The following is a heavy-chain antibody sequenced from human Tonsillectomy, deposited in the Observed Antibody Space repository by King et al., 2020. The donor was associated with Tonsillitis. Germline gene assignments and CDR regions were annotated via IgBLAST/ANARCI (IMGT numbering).Heavy chain of an antibody. J-gene: IGHJ3*02. CDR3: SRGFIVHEKSIKDDAFNN. Sequence: VQLVASGGGLVQPGRSLRLACTGSGFMFGDYAMTWIRRAPGKGLEWVGFIRSQSYSGTAEYAASVKGRFIISRDDSKGVAYLQMNSLTTEDTGVYYCSRGFIVHEKSIKDDAFNNWGQGTRDMGSS. D-gene: IGHD6-6*01. CDR1: GFMFGDYA. V-gene: IGHV3-49*03. CDR2: IRSQSYSGTA.